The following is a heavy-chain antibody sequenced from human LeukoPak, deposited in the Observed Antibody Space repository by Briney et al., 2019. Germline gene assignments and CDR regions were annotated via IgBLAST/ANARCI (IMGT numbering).Heavy chain of an antibody. V-gene: IGHV4-34*01. J-gene: IGHJ4*02. Sequence: SETLSLTCAVYGGSFSGYYWSWIRQPPGKGLEWIGEINHSGSTNYNPSLKSRVTISVDTSKNQFSLKLSSVTAADTAVYYCAKDFGRYCSGGSCYAHFDYWGQGTLVTVSS. D-gene: IGHD2-15*01. CDR3: AKDFGRYCSGGSCYAHFDY. CDR1: GGSFSGYY. CDR2: INHSGST.